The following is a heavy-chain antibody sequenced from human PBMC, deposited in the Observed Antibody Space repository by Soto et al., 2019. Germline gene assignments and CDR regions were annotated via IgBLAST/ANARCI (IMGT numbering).Heavy chain of an antibody. D-gene: IGHD2-8*01. CDR2: ISYDGSNK. J-gene: IGHJ4*02. Sequence: QVQLVESGGGVVQPGRSLRLSCAASGFTFSSYGMHWVRQAPGKGLEWVAVISYDGSNKYYADSVKGRFTISRDNSKNTLYLQMNSLRAEDTAVYYCAKGGPLGGTNGVWPYYFDYWGQGTLVTVYS. CDR3: AKGGPLGGTNGVWPYYFDY. V-gene: IGHV3-30*18. CDR1: GFTFSSYG.